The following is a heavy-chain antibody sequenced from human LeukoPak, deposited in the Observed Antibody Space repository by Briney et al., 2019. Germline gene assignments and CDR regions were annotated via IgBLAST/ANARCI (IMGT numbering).Heavy chain of an antibody. CDR1: GFTFSSYS. CDR3: ARDWGYYGSGSSFDY. CDR2: ISSSSSTI. V-gene: IGHV3-48*01. J-gene: IGHJ4*02. Sequence: GGXLRLSCAASGFTFSSYSMNWVRQAPGKGLEWVSYISSSSSTIYYADSVKGRFTISRDNAKNSLYLQMNSLRAEDTAVYYCARDWGYYGSGSSFDYWGQGTLVTVSS. D-gene: IGHD3-10*01.